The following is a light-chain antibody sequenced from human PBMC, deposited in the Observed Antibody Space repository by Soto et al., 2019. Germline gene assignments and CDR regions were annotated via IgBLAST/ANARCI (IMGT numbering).Light chain of an antibody. CDR1: QDISNY. V-gene: IGKV1-33*01. CDR3: QQYDNLPSFT. J-gene: IGKJ3*01. Sequence: DIQMTQSPSSLSACVGDRVTITCQASQDISNYLNWYQQKPGKAPKLLIYDASNLETGVPSRFSGSGSGTDFTFTISSLLPEDIATYYCQQYDNLPSFTFGPGTKVDIK. CDR2: DAS.